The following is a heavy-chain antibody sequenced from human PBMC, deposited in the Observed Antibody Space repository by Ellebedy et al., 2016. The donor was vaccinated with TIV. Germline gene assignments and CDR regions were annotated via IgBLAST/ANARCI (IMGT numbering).Heavy chain of an antibody. CDR3: ARVKRGVNDY. CDR2: LSFSGST. J-gene: IGHJ4*02. D-gene: IGHD3-16*01. Sequence: MPSETLSLTCTVSGGSISSSNYYWGWIRQPPGKGLEWIGSLSFSGSTFYNPSLKTRVTISVDTSKNQFSLKLNSVTAADTAVYYCARVKRGVNDYWGQGALVTVSS. V-gene: IGHV4-39*07. CDR1: GGSISSSNYY.